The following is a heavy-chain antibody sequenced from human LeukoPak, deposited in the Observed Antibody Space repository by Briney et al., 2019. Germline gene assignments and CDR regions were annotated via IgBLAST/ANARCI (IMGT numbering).Heavy chain of an antibody. CDR2: IYYSGST. D-gene: IGHD3-16*01. J-gene: IGHJ4*02. Sequence: KTSETLSLTCTVSDGSISSYYWSWIRQPPGKGLEWIGYIYYSGSTNYNPSLKSRVTISVDTSKDQFSLKLSSVTAADTAVYYCASSYENVYYFDYWGQGTLVTVSS. CDR1: DGSISSYY. CDR3: ASSYENVYYFDY. V-gene: IGHV4-59*08.